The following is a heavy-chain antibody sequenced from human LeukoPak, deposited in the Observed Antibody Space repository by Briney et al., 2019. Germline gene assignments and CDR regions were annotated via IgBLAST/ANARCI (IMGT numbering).Heavy chain of an antibody. CDR3: ARGLLGYCSSTSCPA. CDR1: GGSISSSSYY. Sequence: SETLSLTCTVSGGSISSSSYYWAWIRRPPGKGLEWIGSIYYSGSTYYNPSRKSRVTISVDTSKNQFSLKLSSVTAADTAVYYCARGLLGYCSSTSCPAWGQGTLVTVSS. V-gene: IGHV4-39*07. CDR2: IYYSGST. D-gene: IGHD2-2*01. J-gene: IGHJ5*02.